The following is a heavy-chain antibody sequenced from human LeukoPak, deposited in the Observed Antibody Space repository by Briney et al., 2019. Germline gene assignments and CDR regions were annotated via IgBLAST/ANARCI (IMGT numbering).Heavy chain of an antibody. J-gene: IGHJ5*02. V-gene: IGHV1-69*04. D-gene: IGHD1-26*01. CDR3: ARTLIVGATGFDP. Sequence: GASVKVSCKASGYTFTSYDINWVRQATGQGLEWMGRIIPILGIANYAQKFQGRVTITADKSTSTAYMELSSLRSEDTAVYYCARTLIVGATGFDPWGQGTLVTVSS. CDR2: IIPILGIA. CDR1: GYTFTSYD.